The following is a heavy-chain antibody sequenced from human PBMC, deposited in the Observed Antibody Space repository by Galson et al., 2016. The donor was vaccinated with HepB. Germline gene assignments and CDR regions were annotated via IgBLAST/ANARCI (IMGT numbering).Heavy chain of an antibody. CDR1: GFTFSSYA. Sequence: LRLSCAASGFTFSSYAMSWVRQAPGKGLEWVSVIGSTGIDTHYADSVRGRFTISRDNSKNTLYLQMNSLRAEDTAVYYCANRLPGVSPGRNWGRGTLVTVSS. V-gene: IGHV3-23*01. CDR2: IGSTGIDT. CDR3: ANRLPGVSPGRN. J-gene: IGHJ4*02. D-gene: IGHD2-21*01.